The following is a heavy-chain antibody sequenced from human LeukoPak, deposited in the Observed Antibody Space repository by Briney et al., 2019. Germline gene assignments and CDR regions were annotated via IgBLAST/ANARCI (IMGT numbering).Heavy chain of an antibody. J-gene: IGHJ4*02. CDR1: GFTFSSYS. Sequence: GGSLRLSCAASGFTFSSYSMNWVRQAPGKGLEWVSSISSSSSYVYYADSVKGRFTISRDNAKNSLYLQMNSLRAEDTAVYYCARDYSGSYLFDYWGQGTLVTVSS. CDR3: ARDYSGSYLFDY. CDR2: ISSSSSYV. D-gene: IGHD1-26*01. V-gene: IGHV3-21*01.